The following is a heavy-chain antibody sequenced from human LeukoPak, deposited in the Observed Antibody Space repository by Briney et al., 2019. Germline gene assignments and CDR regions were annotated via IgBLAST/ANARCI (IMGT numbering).Heavy chain of an antibody. J-gene: IGHJ4*02. CDR1: GFSFDTYW. CDR3: ARDRIGLRFLEWLLYDY. D-gene: IGHD3-3*01. CDR2: IKQDGSEK. V-gene: IGHV3-7*01. Sequence: GGSLRLSCAVSGFSFDTYWMTWVRQAPGKGLEWVANIKQDGSEKYYVDSVKGRFTISRDNAKNSLYLQMNSLRAEDTAVYYCARDRIGLRFLEWLLYDYWGQGTLVTVSS.